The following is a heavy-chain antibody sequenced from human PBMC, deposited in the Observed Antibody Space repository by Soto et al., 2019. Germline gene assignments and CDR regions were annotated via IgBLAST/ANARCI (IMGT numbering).Heavy chain of an antibody. V-gene: IGHV3-33*01. Sequence: GGSLRPSCPASGFTFSTYGMDCVSQVPGKGMEWVAIIWYDGSNIYYADSVKGRFTISRDDSKNTLYLQMNSLRVEDTAVYFCARDASAYDGGWYPRGFDPWGQGTLVTVSS. CDR2: IWYDGSNI. D-gene: IGHD6-19*01. J-gene: IGHJ5*02. CDR3: ARDASAYDGGWYPRGFDP. CDR1: GFTFSTYG.